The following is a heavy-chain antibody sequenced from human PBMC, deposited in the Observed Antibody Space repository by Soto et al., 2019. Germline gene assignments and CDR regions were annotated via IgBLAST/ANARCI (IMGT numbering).Heavy chain of an antibody. CDR1: GFTFSAYA. Sequence: EVQLLESGGALVQPGGSLRLSCVVSGFTFSAYAMSWVRQAPGKGLEWVSAVTGSGGDTYHADSVKGRFTISRDNSRDTLYCQMNSLRAEDTAIYYCVKGSTTSRPYYFDYWGQGTLVTVSS. V-gene: IGHV3-23*01. J-gene: IGHJ4*02. D-gene: IGHD1-1*01. CDR2: VTGSGGDT. CDR3: VKGSTTSRPYYFDY.